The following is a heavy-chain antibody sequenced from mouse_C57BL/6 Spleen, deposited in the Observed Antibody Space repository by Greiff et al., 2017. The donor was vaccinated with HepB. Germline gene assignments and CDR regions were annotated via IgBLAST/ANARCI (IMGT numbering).Heavy chain of an antibody. J-gene: IGHJ4*01. CDR1: GFSLTSYG. CDR2: IWSGGST. Sequence: VQVVESGPGLVQPSQSLSITCTVSGFSLTSYGVHWVRQSPGKGLEWLGVIWSGGSTDYNAAFISRLSISKDNSKSQVFFKMNSLQADDTAIYYCARSLYYSNYHYAMDYWGQGTSVTVSS. D-gene: IGHD2-5*01. V-gene: IGHV2-2*01. CDR3: ARSLYYSNYHYAMDY.